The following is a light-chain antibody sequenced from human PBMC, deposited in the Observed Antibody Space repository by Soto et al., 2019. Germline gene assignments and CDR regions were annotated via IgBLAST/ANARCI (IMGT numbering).Light chain of an antibody. V-gene: IGKV3-20*01. Sequence: ESVLTQSPGTLPSSPGERATLSCRASQSVRSSFVAWYQLKPGQAPRLLIYCASNRPTGIPDRFSGSGCGTDFTPAITALGAEDCAVYYCQQDDCSPLTYGRGTKVEIK. CDR3: QQDDCSPLT. CDR1: QSVRSSF. J-gene: IGKJ1*01. CDR2: CAS.